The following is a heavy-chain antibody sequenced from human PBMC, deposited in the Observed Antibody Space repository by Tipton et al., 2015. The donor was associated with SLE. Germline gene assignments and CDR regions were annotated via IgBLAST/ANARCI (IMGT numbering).Heavy chain of an antibody. D-gene: IGHD6-19*01. CDR1: GGSFSGYY. CDR2: INHSGST. V-gene: IGHV4-34*01. Sequence: TLSLTCAVYGGSFSGYYWSWIRQPPGKGLEWIGEINHSGSTNYNPSLKSRLTISLDTSKNQFSLKLSSVTAADTAVYYCAKDQQWLLRGVDYWGQGTLVTVSS. CDR3: AKDQQWLLRGVDY. J-gene: IGHJ4*02.